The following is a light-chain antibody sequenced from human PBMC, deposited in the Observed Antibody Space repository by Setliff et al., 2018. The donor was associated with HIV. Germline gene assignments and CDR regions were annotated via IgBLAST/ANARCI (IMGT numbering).Light chain of an antibody. Sequence: QSALTQPPSASGTPGQRVSISCSGSSSNIGSNFVYWYKQLPGTAPKLLIYKNNQRPSGVPDRFSGSKSGASATLGITGLQPGDEADYYCGAWDTSLSAVVFGGGTK. CDR1: SSNIGSNF. J-gene: IGLJ2*01. CDR3: GAWDTSLSAVV. V-gene: IGLV1-47*01. CDR2: KNN.